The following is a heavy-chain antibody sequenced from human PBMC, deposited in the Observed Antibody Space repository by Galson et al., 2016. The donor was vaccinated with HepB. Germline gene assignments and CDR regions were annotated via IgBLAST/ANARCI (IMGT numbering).Heavy chain of an antibody. CDR2: IHNSGRP. CDR3: ASSPSGSYIRWLDP. D-gene: IGHD1-26*01. J-gene: IGHJ5*02. CDR1: GGSITNFY. V-gene: IGHV4-59*01. Sequence: ETLSLPCTVSGGSITNFYWTWVRQPPGNGLEWIGYIHNSGRPNSNPSLKSRLTISVDPSKNQFSLKLTSVIAAATAVYYCASSPSGSYIRWLDPWGQGTLVTVSS.